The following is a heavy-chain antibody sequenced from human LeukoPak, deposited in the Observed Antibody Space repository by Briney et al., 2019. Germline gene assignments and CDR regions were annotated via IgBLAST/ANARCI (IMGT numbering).Heavy chain of an antibody. CDR3: ASRYCTNGVCSGYYYYYMDV. CDR1: GGTFSSYA. V-gene: IGHV1-69*05. Sequence: ASVKVSCKASGGTFSSYAISWVRQAPGQGLEWMGGIIPTFGTANYAQKFQGRVTITTDESTSTAYMELSSLRSEDTAVYYCASRYCTNGVCSGYYYYYMDVWGKGTTVTVSS. J-gene: IGHJ6*03. CDR2: IIPTFGTA. D-gene: IGHD2-8*01.